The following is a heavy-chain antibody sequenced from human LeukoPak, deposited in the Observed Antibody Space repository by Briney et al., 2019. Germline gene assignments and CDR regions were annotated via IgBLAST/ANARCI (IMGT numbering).Heavy chain of an antibody. CDR2: IYYSGST. CDR1: GGSISSSSYY. Sequence: SETLSLTCTVSGGSISSSSYYWGWIRQPPGKGLEWIGSIYYSGSTYYNPSLKSRVTISIEKSKNQFSLKLSSVTAADTAVYYCAGAYCGGDCYSGRAFDIWGQGAMVTVS. D-gene: IGHD2-21*02. CDR3: AGAYCGGDCYSGRAFDI. J-gene: IGHJ3*02. V-gene: IGHV4-39*07.